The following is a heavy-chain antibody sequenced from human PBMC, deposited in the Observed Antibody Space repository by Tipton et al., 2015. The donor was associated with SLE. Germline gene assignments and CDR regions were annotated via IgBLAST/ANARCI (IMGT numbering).Heavy chain of an antibody. Sequence: AGLVKPSETLSLTCAVYGGSFSGYYWSWIRQPPGKGLEWIGEINHSGSTNYNPSLKSRVTISVDTSKNQFSLKLSSVTAADTAVYYCARHGGVFLDAGWYFDLWGRGTLVTVSS. CDR1: GGSFSGYY. V-gene: IGHV4-34*01. J-gene: IGHJ2*01. CDR3: ARHGGVFLDAGWYFDL. CDR2: INHSGST. D-gene: IGHD3/OR15-3a*01.